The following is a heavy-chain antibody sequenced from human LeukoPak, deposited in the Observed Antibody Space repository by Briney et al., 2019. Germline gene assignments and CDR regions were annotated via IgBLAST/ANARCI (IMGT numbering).Heavy chain of an antibody. D-gene: IGHD6-6*01. Sequence: GGSLRLSYAASGFTFSSYGMHWVRQAPGKGLEWVAVISYDGSNKYYADSVKGRFTISRDNSKNTLYLQMNSLRAEDTAVYYCAKDFESSIDYWGQGTLDTVSS. CDR1: GFTFSSYG. V-gene: IGHV3-30*18. CDR3: AKDFESSIDY. J-gene: IGHJ4*02. CDR2: ISYDGSNK.